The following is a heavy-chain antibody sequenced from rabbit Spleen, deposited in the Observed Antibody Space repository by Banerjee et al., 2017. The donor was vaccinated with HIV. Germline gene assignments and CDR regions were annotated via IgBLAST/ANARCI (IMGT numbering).Heavy chain of an antibody. D-gene: IGHD1-1*01. Sequence: QEQLVESGGGLVKPGASLTLICTASGFSFSSGYDMSWVRQSPGKGLEWIGFIYTGNGKNYYASWAKGRFTISSTSSTTVTVQMPSLTAADTATYFCARDMTSVIGWNFSLWGPGTIVTVS. CDR1: GFSFSSGYD. CDR3: ARDMTSVIGWNFSL. CDR2: IYTGNGKN. V-gene: IGHV1S45*01. J-gene: IGHJ4*01.